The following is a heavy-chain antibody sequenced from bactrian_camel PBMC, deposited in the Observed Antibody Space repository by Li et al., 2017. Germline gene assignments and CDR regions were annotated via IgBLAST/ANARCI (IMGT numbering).Heavy chain of an antibody. CDR1: EYTRDYC. CDR3: AASCGRLGLAAVVGHKH. D-gene: IGHD4*01. J-gene: IGHJ4*01. V-gene: IGHV3S63*01. Sequence: HVQLVESGGGSVQAGGSLTLSCVASEYTRDYCMGRSRQAPGKEREGVASINSDGWTAYGDSVKGRFTISQDNARNTVYLQMDGLQPEDTAMYYCAASCGRLGLAAVVGHKHWGQGTQVTVS. CDR2: INSDGWT.